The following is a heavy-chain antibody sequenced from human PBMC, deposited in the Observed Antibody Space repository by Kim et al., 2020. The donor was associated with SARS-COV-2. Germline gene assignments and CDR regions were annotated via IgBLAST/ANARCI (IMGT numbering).Heavy chain of an antibody. J-gene: IGHJ4*02. CDR1: GFSVSSKY. D-gene: IGHD1-1*01. Sequence: GGSLRLSCAASGFSVSSKYMTWVRQAPGKGLEWVSVIYVDGSTYYAASVMGRFTISRDNSKNTLYLQMNSLRAEDTAVYYCTRDVFDGYWNRGQGTLVTVSS. V-gene: IGHV3-53*01. CDR3: TRDVFDGYWN. CDR2: IYVDGST.